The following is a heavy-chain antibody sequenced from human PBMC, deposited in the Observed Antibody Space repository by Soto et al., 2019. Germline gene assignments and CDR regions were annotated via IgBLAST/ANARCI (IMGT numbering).Heavy chain of an antibody. Sequence: GGSLRLSCVASGFTFSGNAMTWVRQAPGKGLHWVSGISAGGTTYYADSAKGRFTISRDNSKNTLYLQMNSLRADDTAVYYCAKDPLTRGWFNPWGQGTLVTVSS. CDR2: ISAGGTT. CDR1: GFTFSGNA. J-gene: IGHJ5*02. V-gene: IGHV3-23*01. CDR3: AKDPLTRGWFNP.